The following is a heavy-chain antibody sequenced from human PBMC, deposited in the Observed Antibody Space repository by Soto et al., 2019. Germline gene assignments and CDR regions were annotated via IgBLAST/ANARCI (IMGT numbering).Heavy chain of an antibody. CDR2: ISGSGGTT. D-gene: IGHD1-7*01. CDR1: GFTFGTYA. J-gene: IGHJ6*03. V-gene: IGHV3-23*01. CDR3: ARQGRLELTREKYYYYMDV. Sequence: GGSLRLSCAASGFTFGTYAMTWVRQAPGKGLEWVSAISGSGGTTYYAESVKGQVTISADKSISTAYLQWSSLKASDTAMYYCARQGRLELTREKYYYYMDVWGKGTTVTVSS.